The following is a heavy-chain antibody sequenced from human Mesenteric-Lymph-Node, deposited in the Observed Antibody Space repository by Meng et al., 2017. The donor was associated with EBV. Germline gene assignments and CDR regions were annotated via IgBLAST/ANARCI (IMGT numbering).Heavy chain of an antibody. V-gene: IGHV1-46*01. CDR2: INPNGGST. J-gene: IGHJ4*02. D-gene: IGHD6-13*01. Sequence: QGDLVQSGAEVKKPGASVKVSCKSSGYTFSGDQMHWVRQAPVEGLEWMGIINPNGGSTRYAQKFQGRLTMTGDTSTSTVYMELGSLTSEDTAVYYCAKDEDSEGQLEHWGQGSLVTVSS. CDR1: GYTFSGDQ. CDR3: AKDEDSEGQLEH.